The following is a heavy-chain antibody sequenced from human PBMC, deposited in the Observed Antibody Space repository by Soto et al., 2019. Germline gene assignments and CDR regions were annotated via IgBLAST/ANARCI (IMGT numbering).Heavy chain of an antibody. V-gene: IGHV3-9*01. CDR2: ISWNSGSI. Sequence: PGGSLRLSCAASGFTFDDYAMHWVRQAPGKGLGWVSGISWNSGSIGYADSVKGRFTISRDNAKNSLYLQMNSLRAEDTALYYCAKDIGRGDYYYYYMDFWGKGTTVTVSS. J-gene: IGHJ6*03. CDR3: AKDIGRGDYYYYYMDF. D-gene: IGHD3-10*01. CDR1: GFTFDDYA.